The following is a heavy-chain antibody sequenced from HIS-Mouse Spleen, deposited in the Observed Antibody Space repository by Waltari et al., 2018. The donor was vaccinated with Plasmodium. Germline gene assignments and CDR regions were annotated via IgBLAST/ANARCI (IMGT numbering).Heavy chain of an antibody. D-gene: IGHD6-6*01. CDR2: IYYSGST. J-gene: IGHJ4*02. V-gene: IGHV4-39*01. CDR1: GGSISSSSYY. CDR3: ARHRQLAYYFDY. Sequence: QLQLQESGPGLVKPSETLSLTCTVSGGSISSSSYYWGWIRPPPGKGLEGIGSIYYSGSTYYNPSLKSRVTISVDTSKNQFSLKLSSVTAADTAVYYCARHRQLAYYFDYWGQGTLVTVSS.